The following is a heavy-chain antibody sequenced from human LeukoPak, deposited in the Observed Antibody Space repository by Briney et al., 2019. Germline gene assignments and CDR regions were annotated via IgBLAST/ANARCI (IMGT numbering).Heavy chain of an antibody. D-gene: IGHD1-26*01. CDR3: ARVVGAMSTLNFDY. J-gene: IGHJ4*02. V-gene: IGHV1-2*02. CDR2: INPNSGGT. Sequence: GASVKVSCKASGYTFTGYYMHWVRQAPGQGLEWMGWINPNSGGTNYARKFQGRVTMTRDTSISTAYMELSRLRSDDTAVYYCARVVGAMSTLNFDYWGQGTLVTVSS. CDR1: GYTFTGYY.